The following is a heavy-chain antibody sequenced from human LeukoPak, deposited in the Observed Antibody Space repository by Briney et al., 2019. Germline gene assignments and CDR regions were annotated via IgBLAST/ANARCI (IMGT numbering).Heavy chain of an antibody. CDR1: GGSISSSSYY. CDR3: ASSSVAYGSGSRNWFDP. D-gene: IGHD3-10*01. Sequence: PSETLSLTCTVSGGSISSSSYYWGWIRQPPGKGLEWIGSIYYSGSTYYNPSLKSRVTISVDTSKNQFSLNLSSVTAADTAVYYCASSSVAYGSGSRNWFDPWGQGTLVTVSS. CDR2: IYYSGST. J-gene: IGHJ5*02. V-gene: IGHV4-39*07.